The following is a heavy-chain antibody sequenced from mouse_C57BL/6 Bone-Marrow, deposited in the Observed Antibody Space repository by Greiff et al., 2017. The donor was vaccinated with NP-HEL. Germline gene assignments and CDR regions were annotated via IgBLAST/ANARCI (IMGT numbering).Heavy chain of an antibody. CDR1: GFTFSSYA. V-gene: IGHV5-9-1*02. CDR2: ISSGGDYI. CDR3: TRGDYYGTPFAY. D-gene: IGHD1-1*01. J-gene: IGHJ3*01. Sequence: EVKLMESGEGLVKPGGSLKLSCAASGFTFSSYAMSWVRQTPEKRLEWVAYISSGGDYIYYADTVKGRFTISRDNARNTLYLQMSSLKSEDTAMYYCTRGDYYGTPFAYWGQGTLVTVSA.